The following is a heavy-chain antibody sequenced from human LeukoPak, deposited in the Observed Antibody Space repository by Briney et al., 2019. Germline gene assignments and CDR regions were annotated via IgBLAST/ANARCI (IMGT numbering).Heavy chain of an antibody. Sequence: ASVKVSCKASGYTFTSYAMHWVRQAPGQRLEWMGWINAGNGNTEYSQKFQGRVTITRDTSASTAYMELSSLRSEDTAVYYCVSSSSSTWGQGTLVTVSS. CDR1: GYTFTSYA. CDR2: INAGNGNT. J-gene: IGHJ5*02. CDR3: VSSSSST. D-gene: IGHD6-6*01. V-gene: IGHV1-3*01.